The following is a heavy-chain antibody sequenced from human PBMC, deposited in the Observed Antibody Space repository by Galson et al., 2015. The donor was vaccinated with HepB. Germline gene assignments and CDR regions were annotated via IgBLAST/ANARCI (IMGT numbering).Heavy chain of an antibody. D-gene: IGHD2-15*01. CDR2: IWYDGSNK. Sequence: SLRLSCAASGFTVSGNYMSWVRQAPGKGLEWVAVIWYDGSNKYYADSVKGRFTISRDNSKNTLYLQMNSLRAEDTAVYYRARDRFRSWQLPAGYGMDVWGQGTTVTVSS. J-gene: IGHJ6*02. V-gene: IGHV3-33*08. CDR1: GFTVSGNY. CDR3: ARDRFRSWQLPAGYGMDV.